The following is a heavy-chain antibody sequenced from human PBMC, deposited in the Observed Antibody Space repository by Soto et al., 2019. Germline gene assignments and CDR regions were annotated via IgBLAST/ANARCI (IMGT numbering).Heavy chain of an antibody. CDR2: MYSGST. V-gene: IGHV4-59*01. CDR3: ARDRVSYSGDYPYYYGMDV. CDR1: GGYFSNYY. D-gene: IGHD4-17*01. Sequence: LSLTCTVSGGYFSNYYWSWIRQTPGRGLEWIGYMYSGSTYYNPSLKSRVTFSLDTSKNQLSLKLSSVTAADTAVYYCARDRVSYSGDYPYYYGMDVWGQGTTVTVSS. J-gene: IGHJ6*02.